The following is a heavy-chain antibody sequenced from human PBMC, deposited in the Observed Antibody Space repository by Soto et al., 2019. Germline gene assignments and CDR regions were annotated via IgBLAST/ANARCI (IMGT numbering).Heavy chain of an antibody. V-gene: IGHV3-23*01. CDR3: AKSAGSNAYYPNDY. Sequence: GGSLRLSCAASGFTFSSYAMTWVRQAPGKGLEWVSSISGSGISTYYADSVKGRFTISRDNSRNTLYLQMNSLRAEDAAVYYCAKSAGSNAYYPNDYWGQGTLVTVSS. CDR2: ISGSGIST. J-gene: IGHJ4*02. CDR1: GFTFSSYA. D-gene: IGHD3-16*01.